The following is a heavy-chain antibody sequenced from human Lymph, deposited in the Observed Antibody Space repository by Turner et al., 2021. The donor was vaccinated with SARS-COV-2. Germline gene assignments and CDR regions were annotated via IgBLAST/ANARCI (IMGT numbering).Heavy chain of an antibody. V-gene: IGHV1-69*10. Sequence: QVQLVQSGAEVKKPGSSVKVSCKASGGTFSSYAISWVRQAPGQGLEWMGGIIPILGIANYAQRFQGRVTITADKSTIKAYLEVSSLGSEDTAVCYCGRRAAAGIGGGVFYYYYGMDVWGQGTTVTVSS. CDR3: GRRAAAGIGGGVFYYYYGMDV. CDR2: IIPILGIA. D-gene: IGHD6-13*01. CDR1: GGTFSSYA. J-gene: IGHJ6*02.